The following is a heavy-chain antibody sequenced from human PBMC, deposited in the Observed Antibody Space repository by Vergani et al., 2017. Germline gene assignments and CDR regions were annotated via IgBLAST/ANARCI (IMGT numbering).Heavy chain of an antibody. CDR1: GFTFSSYA. CDR2: ISYDGSNK. V-gene: IGHV3-30-3*01. Sequence: QVQLVESGGGVVQPGRSLRLSCAASGFTFSSYAMHWVRQAPGKGLEWVAVISYDGSNKYYAYSVKGRFTICRDNSKNTLYLQMNSLRAEDTAVYYCARAGTSGHDLCHDYWGQGTLVTVSS. J-gene: IGHJ4*02. CDR3: ARAGTSGHDLCHDY. D-gene: IGHD2-2*01.